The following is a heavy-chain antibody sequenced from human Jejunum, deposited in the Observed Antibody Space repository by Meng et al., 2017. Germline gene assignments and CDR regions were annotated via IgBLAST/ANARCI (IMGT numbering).Heavy chain of an antibody. CDR3: ARGELLWDY. J-gene: IGHJ4*02. D-gene: IGHD2-2*01. V-gene: IGHV4-30-4*01. CDR1: GDSISSGEYF. CDR2: MDYRGST. Sequence: VQLQGSGPGLVKPSQALSITCTGSGDSISSGEYFWRWIRQPPGEGLEWIGYMDYRGSTFYNPSLKSRVTISVDTSKNQFSLQLSSVTAADTAVYFCARGELLWDYWGQGTLVTVSS.